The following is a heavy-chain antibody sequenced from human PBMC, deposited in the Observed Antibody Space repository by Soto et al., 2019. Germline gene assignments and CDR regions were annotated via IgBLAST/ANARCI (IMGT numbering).Heavy chain of an antibody. D-gene: IGHD3-22*01. CDR1: GYTFTSYG. CDR3: ARVRSDSSGYYYTPALQTIYY. Sequence: QVQLVQSGAEVKKPGASVKVSCKASGYTFTSYGISWVRQAPGQGLEWMGWISAYNGNTNYAQKLQGRVTMTTDTSTSTDYMELRSLRSDDTAVYYCARVRSDSSGYYYTPALQTIYYWGQGTLVTVSS. J-gene: IGHJ4*02. V-gene: IGHV1-18*04. CDR2: ISAYNGNT.